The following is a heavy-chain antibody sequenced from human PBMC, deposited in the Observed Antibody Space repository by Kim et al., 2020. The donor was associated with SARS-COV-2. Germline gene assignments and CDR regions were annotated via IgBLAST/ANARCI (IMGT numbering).Heavy chain of an antibody. CDR2: IYYSGST. CDR3: ARDEDGPFDY. V-gene: IGHV4-59*01. Sequence: SETLSLTCTVSGGSISSYYWSWIRQPPGKGLEWIGYIYYSGSTNYNPSLKSRVTISVDTSKNQFSLKLSSVTAADTAVYYCARDEDGPFDYWGQGTLVTVSS. J-gene: IGHJ4*02. CDR1: GGSISSYY.